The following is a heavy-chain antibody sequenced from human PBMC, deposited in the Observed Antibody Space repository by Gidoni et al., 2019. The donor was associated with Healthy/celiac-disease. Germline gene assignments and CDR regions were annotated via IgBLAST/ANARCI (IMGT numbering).Heavy chain of an antibody. CDR1: GSTFSSYW. J-gene: IGHJ5*02. Sequence: EVQLVESGGGLVQPGGSLRLSCAASGSTFSSYWMSWVRQAPGKGLEWVANIKQDGSEKYYVDSVKGRFTISRDNAKNSLYLQRNSLRAEDTAVYYCAREGQDYDFWSGYYRGWFDPWGQGTLVTVSS. CDR3: AREGQDYDFWSGYYRGWFDP. V-gene: IGHV3-7*01. CDR2: IKQDGSEK. D-gene: IGHD3-3*01.